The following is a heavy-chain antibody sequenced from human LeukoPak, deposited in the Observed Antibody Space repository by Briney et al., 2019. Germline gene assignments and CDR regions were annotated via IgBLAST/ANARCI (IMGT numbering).Heavy chain of an antibody. V-gene: IGHV3-9*01. CDR3: AKANQAMVRGVPNWFDP. Sequence: PGRSLRLSCAASGFTFDDYAMHWVRQAPGKGLEWVSGISWNSGSIGYADSVKGRFTISRDNAKISLYLQMNSLRAEDTALYYCAKANQAMVRGVPNWFDPWGQGTLVTVSS. D-gene: IGHD3-10*01. J-gene: IGHJ5*02. CDR1: GFTFDDYA. CDR2: ISWNSGSI.